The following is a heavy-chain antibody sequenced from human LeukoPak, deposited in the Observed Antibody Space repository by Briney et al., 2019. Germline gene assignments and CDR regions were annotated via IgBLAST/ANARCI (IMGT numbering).Heavy chain of an antibody. CDR3: ARCSFGLPASYYYYYMDV. CDR2: INPNSGGT. Sequence: GASVKVSCKASGYTFTGYYMHWVRQAPGQGLEWMGWINPNSGGTNYAQKFQGRVTITADESTSTAYMELSSLRSEDTAVYYCARCSFGLPASYYYYYMDVWGKGTTVTISS. V-gene: IGHV1-2*02. CDR1: GYTFTGYY. J-gene: IGHJ6*03. D-gene: IGHD2-15*01.